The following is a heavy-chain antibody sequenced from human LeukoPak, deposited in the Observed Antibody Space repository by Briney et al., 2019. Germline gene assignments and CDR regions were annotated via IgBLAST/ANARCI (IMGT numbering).Heavy chain of an antibody. Sequence: SVKVSCKASGGTFSSYAISWVRQAPGQGLEWMGGIIPIFGIANYAQKFQGRVTITTDESTSTAYMELSSLRSEDTAVYYCARDGMDYYDSSGYYPNWGQGTLVTVSS. D-gene: IGHD3-22*01. CDR1: GGTFSSYA. CDR3: ARDGMDYYDSSGYYPN. CDR2: IIPIFGIA. V-gene: IGHV1-69*05. J-gene: IGHJ4*02.